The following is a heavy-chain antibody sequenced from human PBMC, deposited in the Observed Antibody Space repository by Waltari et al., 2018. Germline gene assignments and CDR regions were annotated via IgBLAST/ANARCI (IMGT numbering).Heavy chain of an antibody. CDR1: GFPFSSHW. J-gene: IGHJ4*02. Sequence: EVQLVESGGGLVQPGGSLRLSCAASGFPFSSHWMYWVRQTPGKGLLWVSGINSDGSSTSYADSVKGRVTISRDNAKNTLYLQMNSLRAEDTAVYYCVRDSSGTYWGQGTQVTVSS. CDR3: VRDSSGTY. D-gene: IGHD3-22*01. V-gene: IGHV3-74*01. CDR2: INSDGSST.